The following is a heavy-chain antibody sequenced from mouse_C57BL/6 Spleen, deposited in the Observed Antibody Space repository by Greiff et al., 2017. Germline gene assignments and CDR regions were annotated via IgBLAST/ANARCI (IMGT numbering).Heavy chain of an antibody. V-gene: IGHV1-82*01. CDR3: ARNDDWEAMDY. D-gene: IGHD2-3*01. CDR1: GYAFSSSW. CDR2: IYPGDGDT. Sequence: VQLQQSGPELVKPGASVKISCKASGYAFSSSWMNWVKQRPGKGLEWIGRIYPGDGDTNYNGKFKGKATLTADKSSSTAYMQLSSLTSEDSAVYICARNDDWEAMDYWGQGTSVTVSS. J-gene: IGHJ4*01.